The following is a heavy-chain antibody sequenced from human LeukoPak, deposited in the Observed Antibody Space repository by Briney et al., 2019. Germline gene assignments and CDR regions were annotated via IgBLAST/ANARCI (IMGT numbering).Heavy chain of an antibody. Sequence: SETLSLTCTVSGGSISRSSYYWGWIRQPPGKGLVWIGSIYYSGSTYYNPSLKSRVTISVDTSKNQFSLKLSSVTAADTAVYYCARPITGTTKSFDPWGQGTLVTVSS. CDR3: ARPITGTTKSFDP. J-gene: IGHJ5*02. CDR1: GGSISRSSYY. CDR2: IYYSGST. V-gene: IGHV4-39*01. D-gene: IGHD1-7*01.